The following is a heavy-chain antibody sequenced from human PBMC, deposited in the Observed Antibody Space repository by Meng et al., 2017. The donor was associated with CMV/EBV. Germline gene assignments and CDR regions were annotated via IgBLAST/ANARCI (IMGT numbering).Heavy chain of an antibody. V-gene: IGHV1-8*03. CDR3: ASNAGGDSSGYYSYYYGMDV. CDR2: MNPNSGNT. D-gene: IGHD3-22*01. Sequence: ASVTVSCKASGYTFTSYDIHWVRQATGQGLEWMGWMNPNSGNTGYAQKFQGRVTINRNTSISTAYMELSSLRAEETDVYYCASNAGGDSSGYYSYYYGMDVWGQGTTVTVSS. CDR1: GYTFTSYD. J-gene: IGHJ6*02.